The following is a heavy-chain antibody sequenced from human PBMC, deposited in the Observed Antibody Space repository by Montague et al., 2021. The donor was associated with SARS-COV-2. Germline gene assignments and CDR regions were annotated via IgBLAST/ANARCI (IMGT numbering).Heavy chain of an antibody. D-gene: IGHD6-13*01. J-gene: IGHJ3*02. CDR2: IYYSGST. Sequence: SETLSLTCTVSSGSISSYYWSWIRQPPGKGLEWIGYIYYSGSTNYNPSLKSRVTISVGTSKNQFSLKLSSVTAADTAVYYCARGAGYSSSWFLALEIWGQGTMVTVSS. V-gene: IGHV4-59*01. CDR1: SGSISSYY. CDR3: ARGAGYSSSWFLALEI.